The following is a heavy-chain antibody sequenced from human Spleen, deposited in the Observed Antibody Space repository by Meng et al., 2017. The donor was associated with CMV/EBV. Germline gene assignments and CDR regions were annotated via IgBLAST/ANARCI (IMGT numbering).Heavy chain of an antibody. CDR1: WFSLSTVGVG. CDR2: IYWDDDK. D-gene: IGHD1-14*01. J-gene: IGHJ4*02. CDR3: AHLPGD. V-gene: IGHV2-5*02. Sequence: QITLKPSGPTLLKPTQTLTLTCTFSWFSLSTVGVGVSWIRQPPGKALEWLALIYWDDDKYYIPSLQSRLTVTKDTSKNQVVLTLTNVDPVDTATYYGAHLPGDWGQGTLVTVSS.